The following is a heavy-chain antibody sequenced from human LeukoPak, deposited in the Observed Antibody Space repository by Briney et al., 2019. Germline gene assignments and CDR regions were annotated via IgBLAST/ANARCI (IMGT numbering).Heavy chain of an antibody. J-gene: IGHJ4*02. V-gene: IGHV3-30-3*01. D-gene: IGHD3-22*01. CDR2: ISYDGSNK. Sequence: GGSLRLSCAASGFTFSSYAMHWVRQAPGKGLEWVAVISYDGSNKYYADSVKGRFTISRDNSKNTLYLQMNSLRAEDTAVYYCARDPGPGGNMIVVIIDYWGQGTLVTVSS. CDR1: GFTFSSYA. CDR3: ARDPGPGGNMIVVIIDY.